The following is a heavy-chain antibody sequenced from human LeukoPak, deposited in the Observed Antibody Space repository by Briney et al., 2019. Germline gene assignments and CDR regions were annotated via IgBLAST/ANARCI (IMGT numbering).Heavy chain of an antibody. D-gene: IGHD4-17*01. CDR2: IIPIFGTA. CDR1: GGTFSSYA. J-gene: IGHJ4*02. CDR3: ATHFDLVDYVD. Sequence: GASVKVSCKASGGTFSSYAISWVRQAPGQGLEWMGGIIPIFGTANYAQKFQGRVTITADESTSTAYMELSSLRSEDTAVYYCATHFDLVDYVDWGQGTLVTVSS. V-gene: IGHV1-69*01.